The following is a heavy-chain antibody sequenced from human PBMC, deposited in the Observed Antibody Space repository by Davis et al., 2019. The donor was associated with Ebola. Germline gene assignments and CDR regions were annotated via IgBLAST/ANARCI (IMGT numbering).Heavy chain of an antibody. CDR1: GFTFSSYW. CDR2: INSDGSST. CDR3: ARVAVAKYYFDY. V-gene: IGHV3-74*01. J-gene: IGHJ4*02. Sequence: PGGSLRLSCAASGFTFSSYWMHWVRQAPGKGLVWVSRINSDGSSTSSTDSVKGRFTISRDNAKNTLYLQMSSLGAEDTAVYYCARVAVAKYYFDYWGQGTLVTVSS.